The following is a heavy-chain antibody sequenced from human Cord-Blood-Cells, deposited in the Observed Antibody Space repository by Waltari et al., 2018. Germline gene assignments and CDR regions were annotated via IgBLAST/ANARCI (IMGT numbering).Heavy chain of an antibody. J-gene: IGHJ4*02. CDR2: INHSGST. Sequence: QVQLQESGPGLVKPSGTLSLTCAVSGGSISSSNWWSWVRQPPGKGLEWIGEINHSGSTNDNPSLKSRVTISVDTSKNQFSLKLSSVTAADTAVYYCARGDVLVVAATRGPHFDYWGQGTLVTVSS. V-gene: IGHV4-4*02. D-gene: IGHD2-15*01. CDR3: ARGDVLVVAATRGPHFDY. CDR1: GGSISSSNW.